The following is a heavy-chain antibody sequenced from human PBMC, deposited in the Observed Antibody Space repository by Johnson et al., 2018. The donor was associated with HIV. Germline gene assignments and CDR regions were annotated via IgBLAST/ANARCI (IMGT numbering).Heavy chain of an antibody. V-gene: IGHV3-20*04. CDR2: VNWNGGNT. J-gene: IGHJ3*02. CDR3: AKDFRRFFPTPDAFDI. Sequence: VQLVESGGGVVRPGGSLRLSCAASGFKFDDHGMSWVRQPPGKGLEWVSNVNWNGGNTGYGDSVKGRFTISRDNGKKSLYLQMNSLRPEDTAVYYCAKDFRRFFPTPDAFDIWGQGTMVTVSS. D-gene: IGHD4-23*01. CDR1: GFKFDDHG.